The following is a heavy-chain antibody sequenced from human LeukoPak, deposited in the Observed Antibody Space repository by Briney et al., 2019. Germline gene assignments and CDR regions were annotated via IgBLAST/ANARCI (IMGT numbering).Heavy chain of an antibody. CDR2: IYYSGST. Sequence: SETLSLTCTVSGGSISSGGYYWSWIRQHPGKGLEWIGYIYYSGSTYYNPSLKSRVAISVDTSKNQFSLKLSSVTAADTAVYYCARVSNTDTAMDPLDYWGQGTLVTVSS. CDR1: GGSISSGGYY. D-gene: IGHD5-18*01. V-gene: IGHV4-31*03. J-gene: IGHJ4*02. CDR3: ARVSNTDTAMDPLDY.